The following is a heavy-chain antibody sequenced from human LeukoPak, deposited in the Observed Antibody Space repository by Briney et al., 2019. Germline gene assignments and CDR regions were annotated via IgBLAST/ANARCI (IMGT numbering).Heavy chain of an antibody. CDR1: GYSISSGYY. CDR3: ARSFLNTGGAFDI. Sequence: SETLSLTCTVSGYSISSGYYWGWIRQPPGKGLEWIGSIYHSGSTYYNPSLKSRVTISVDTSKNQFSLKLSSVTAADTAVYYCARSFLNTGGAFDIWGQGTMVTVSS. V-gene: IGHV4-38-2*02. CDR2: IYHSGST. J-gene: IGHJ3*02. D-gene: IGHD3-3*01.